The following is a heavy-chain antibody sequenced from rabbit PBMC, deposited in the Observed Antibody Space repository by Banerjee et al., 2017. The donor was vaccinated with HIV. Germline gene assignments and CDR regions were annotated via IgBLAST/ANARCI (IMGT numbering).Heavy chain of an antibody. CDR1: GFSLSSYYY. CDR3: AIYAVHGYLSL. J-gene: IGHJ4*01. D-gene: IGHD1-1*01. V-gene: IGHV1S45*01. Sequence: QEQLVEYGGDLVQPEGSLTLTCTASGFSLSSYYYMCWVRQAPGKGLEWIGCIDIGDGNTHYATWVNGRFTISFDNAQNAVFLQMTNLTDADTATYFCAIYAVHGYLSLWGPGTLV. CDR2: IDIGDGNT.